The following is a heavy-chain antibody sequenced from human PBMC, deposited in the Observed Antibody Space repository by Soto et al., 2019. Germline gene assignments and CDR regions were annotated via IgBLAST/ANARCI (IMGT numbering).Heavy chain of an antibody. CDR3: VKGEYYYDGGAYYPFDY. D-gene: IGHD3-22*01. Sequence: SVKVSCKASGGTFSSYAISWVRQAPGQGLEWMGGIIPIFGTANYAQKFQGRVTITADESTSTAYMELSSLRSEDTAVYYCVKGEYYYDGGAYYPFDYWGQGRMVTVSS. J-gene: IGHJ4*02. CDR1: GGTFSSYA. V-gene: IGHV1-69*13. CDR2: IIPIFGTA.